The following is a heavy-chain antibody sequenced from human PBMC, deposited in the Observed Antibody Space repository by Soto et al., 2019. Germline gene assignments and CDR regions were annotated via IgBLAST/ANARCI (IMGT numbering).Heavy chain of an antibody. J-gene: IGHJ4*02. CDR2: ISGSGGST. CDR3: AKGRITIFGVVPNYFDY. CDR1: GFTFSSYA. Sequence: GGSLRLSCAASGFTFSSYAMSWVRQAPGKGLEWVSAISGSGGSTYYADPVKGRFTISRDNSKNTLYLQMNSLRAEDTAVYYCAKGRITIFGVVPNYFDYWGQGTLVTVSS. V-gene: IGHV3-23*01. D-gene: IGHD3-3*01.